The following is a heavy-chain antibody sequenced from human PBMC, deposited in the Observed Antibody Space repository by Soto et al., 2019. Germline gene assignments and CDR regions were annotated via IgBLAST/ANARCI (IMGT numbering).Heavy chain of an antibody. J-gene: IGHJ6*02. D-gene: IGHD3-22*01. CDR3: ARVWGTYYYDSSGYYYPSEYYYGMDA. Sequence: GTLKLSCSAAGCSFSSYQMNWVRQAPGRGLDRVSYSISSGSTIYYADSVKCRFTSSRDNAKNSLYLQMNSLRAEDTAVYYCARVWGTYYYDSSGYYYPSEYYYGMDAWGQGTTVTVSS. CDR1: GCSFSSYQ. CDR2: SISSGSTI. V-gene: IGHV3-48*03.